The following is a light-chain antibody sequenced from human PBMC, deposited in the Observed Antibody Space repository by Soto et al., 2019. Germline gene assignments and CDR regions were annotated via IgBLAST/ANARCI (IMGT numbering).Light chain of an antibody. CDR2: EVT. J-gene: IGLJ1*01. Sequence: QSVLTQPASVSGSPGQSITISCTGTSSDIGGHHFVSWYQQQSGKAPRLVIYEVTDRPSGVSDRFSGSKSCNTASLTISGLQPEDEADYYCSSYTSSSLYVFGTGTKVTVL. CDR3: SSYTSSSLYV. CDR1: SSDIGGHHF. V-gene: IGLV2-14*01.